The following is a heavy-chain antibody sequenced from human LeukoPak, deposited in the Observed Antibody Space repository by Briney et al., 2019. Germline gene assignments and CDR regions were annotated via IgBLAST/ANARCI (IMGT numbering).Heavy chain of an antibody. CDR1: GFTFSSYA. D-gene: IGHD6-19*01. V-gene: IGHV3-23*01. CDR3: AKAVAGHGIY. Sequence: SGGSLRLSYAAYGFTFSSYAMSWVRQAPGKGLEWVSAISGSGGSTYYADSVKGRFTISRDNSKNTLYLQMNSLRAEDTAVYYCAKAVAGHGIYWGQGTLVTVSS. J-gene: IGHJ4*02. CDR2: ISGSGGST.